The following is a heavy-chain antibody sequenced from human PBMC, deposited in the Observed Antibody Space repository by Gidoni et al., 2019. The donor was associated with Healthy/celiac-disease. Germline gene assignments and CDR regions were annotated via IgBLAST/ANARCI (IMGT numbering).Heavy chain of an antibody. Sequence: QLQLVASGGGVVQPGRSLRLSCAASGFTFSSYGMHWVRQAPGKGLEWVAVIWYDGSNKYYADSVKGRFTISRDNSKNTLYLQMNSLRAEDTAVYYCARKDFDWLFIDYWGQGTLVTVSS. CDR2: IWYDGSNK. J-gene: IGHJ4*02. CDR1: GFTFSSYG. CDR3: ARKDFDWLFIDY. D-gene: IGHD3-9*01. V-gene: IGHV3-33*01.